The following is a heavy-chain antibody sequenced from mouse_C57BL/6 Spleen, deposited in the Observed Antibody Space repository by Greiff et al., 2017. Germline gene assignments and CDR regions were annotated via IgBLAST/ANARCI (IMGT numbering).Heavy chain of an antibody. CDR2: INPNNGGT. J-gene: IGHJ3*01. V-gene: IGHV1-22*01. Sequence: EVQRVESGPELVKPGASVKMSCKASGYTFTDYNMHWVKQSHGKSLEWIGYINPNNGGTSYNQKFKGKATLTVNKSSSTAYMELRSLTSEDSAVYYCARNYGSSLFAYWGQGTLVTVSA. D-gene: IGHD1-1*01. CDR3: ARNYGSSLFAY. CDR1: GYTFTDYN.